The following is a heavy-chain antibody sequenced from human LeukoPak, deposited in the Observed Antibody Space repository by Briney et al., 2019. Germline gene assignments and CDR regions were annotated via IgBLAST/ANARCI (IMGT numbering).Heavy chain of an antibody. CDR3: ARPHGGSFDY. J-gene: IGHJ4*02. D-gene: IGHD1-26*01. CDR2: INPSFGST. CDR1: GFTFSSHY. V-gene: IGHV1-46*01. Sequence: GASVKVSCKASGFTFSSHYMYWVRQAPGQGLEWMGMINPSFGSTSSAQKFQGRVTMTRDTSTSTVYMELSSLRSEDTAVYYCARPHGGSFDYWGQGTLVTVSS.